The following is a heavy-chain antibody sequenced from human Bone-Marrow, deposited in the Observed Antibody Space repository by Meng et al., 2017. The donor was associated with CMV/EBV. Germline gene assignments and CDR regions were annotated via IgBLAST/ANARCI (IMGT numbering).Heavy chain of an antibody. D-gene: IGHD3-9*01. J-gene: IGHJ6*02. V-gene: IGHV3-7*01. CDR3: ARGNDILTGSTSLPFDYYGMDV. CDR1: GFTFSSYS. Sequence: GGSLRLSCAASGFTFSSYSMNWVRQAPGKGLEWVANIKQDGSEKYYVDSVKGRFTISRDNAKNSLYLQMNSLRAEDTAVYYCARGNDILTGSTSLPFDYYGMDVCGQGTTVTVSS. CDR2: IKQDGSEK.